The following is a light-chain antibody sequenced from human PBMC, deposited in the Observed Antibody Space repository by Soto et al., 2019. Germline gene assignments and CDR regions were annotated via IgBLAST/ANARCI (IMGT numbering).Light chain of an antibody. J-gene: IGLJ2*01. CDR2: DVT. CDR3: ISYTTSTPYVL. CDR1: SSDIGRYNY. V-gene: IGLV2-14*01. Sequence: QSVLTQPASVSGSPGQSITISCTGSSSDIGRYNYVSWYQQYPGKAPKLMIDDVTNRPSGISNRFSGSKSGNTASLTISGLQAEDEADYYCISYTTSTPYVLVGGGTKVTVL.